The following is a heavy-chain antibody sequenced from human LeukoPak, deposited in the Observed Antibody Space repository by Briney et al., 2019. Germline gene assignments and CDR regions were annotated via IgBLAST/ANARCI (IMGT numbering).Heavy chain of an antibody. CDR2: ISGSGGST. CDR1: GFTFSSYA. CDR3: AKDRRGGWYWDY. Sequence: RTGGSLRLSCAASGFTFSSYAMSWVRQAPGKGLEWVSAISGSGGSTYYADSVKGRFTISRDNSKNTLYLQMNSLRAEDTAVYYCAKDRRGGWYWDYWGQGTLVAVSS. J-gene: IGHJ4*02. D-gene: IGHD6-19*01. V-gene: IGHV3-23*01.